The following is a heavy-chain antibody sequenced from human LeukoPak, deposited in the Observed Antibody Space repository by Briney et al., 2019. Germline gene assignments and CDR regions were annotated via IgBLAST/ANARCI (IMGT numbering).Heavy chain of an antibody. D-gene: IGHD3-16*02. CDR1: GYTFTGYY. CDR2: INPNSGGT. Sequence: ASVKVSCKASGYTFTGYYMHWVRQAPGQGLEWVGWINPNSGGTNYAQKFQGRVTMTRDTSISTAYMELSRLRSDDTAVYYCARVRYDYVWGSYRFAFDYWGQGTLVTVSS. V-gene: IGHV1-2*02. CDR3: ARVRYDYVWGSYRFAFDY. J-gene: IGHJ4*02.